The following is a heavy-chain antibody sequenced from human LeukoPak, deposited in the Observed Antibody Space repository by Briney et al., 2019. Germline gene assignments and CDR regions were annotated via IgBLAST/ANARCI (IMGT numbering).Heavy chain of an antibody. D-gene: IGHD3-16*02. Sequence: PGGSLRLSCAASGFTFSSYWMHWVRQAPGKGLVWVSRINSDGSRTSYADSVKGRFTISRDNAKNTLYLQMNSLRAEDTAVYYCAKDRGLEGLSYYFDYWGQGTLVTVSS. CDR1: GFTFSSYW. CDR2: INSDGSRT. J-gene: IGHJ4*02. V-gene: IGHV3-74*01. CDR3: AKDRGLEGLSYYFDY.